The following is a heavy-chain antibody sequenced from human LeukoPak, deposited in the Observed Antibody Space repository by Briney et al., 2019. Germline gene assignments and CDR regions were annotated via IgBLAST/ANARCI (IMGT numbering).Heavy chain of an antibody. J-gene: IGHJ4*02. Sequence: GGSLRLSCAASGLTFSSYAMHWVRQAPGKGLEWVAVISYDGSNKYYADSVKGRFTISRDNSKNTLYLQMNSLRAEDTAVYYCARSVNYFPQDYWGQGTLVTVSS. D-gene: IGHD1-7*01. CDR2: ISYDGSNK. V-gene: IGHV3-30*04. CDR1: GLTFSSYA. CDR3: ARSVNYFPQDY.